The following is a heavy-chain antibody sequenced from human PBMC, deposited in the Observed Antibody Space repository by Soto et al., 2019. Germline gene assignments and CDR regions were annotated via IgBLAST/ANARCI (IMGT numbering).Heavy chain of an antibody. CDR3: AKDPAMVRAQPDAFDI. V-gene: IGHV3-23*01. D-gene: IGHD3-10*01. CDR1: GFTFSSYA. Sequence: GGSLRLSCAASGFTFSSYAMSWVRQAPGKGLEWVSAISGSGGSTYYADSVKGRFTISRDNSKNTLYLQMNSLRAEDTAVYYCAKDPAMVRAQPDAFDIWGQGTMVTVSS. J-gene: IGHJ3*02. CDR2: ISGSGGST.